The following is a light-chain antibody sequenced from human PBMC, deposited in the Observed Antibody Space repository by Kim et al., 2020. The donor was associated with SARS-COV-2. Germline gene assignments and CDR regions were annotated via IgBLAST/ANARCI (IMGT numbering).Light chain of an antibody. CDR2: GAS. V-gene: IGKV3-20*01. J-gene: IGKJ2*01. CDR1: QSVSSSY. Sequence: PGERATLSCRASQSVSSSYVAWYQQKPGQAPRLLIYGASSRATGIPDRFSGSGSGTDFTLTISRLEPEDFAVYYCQQYGSSPQTFGQGTKLEIK. CDR3: QQYGSSPQT.